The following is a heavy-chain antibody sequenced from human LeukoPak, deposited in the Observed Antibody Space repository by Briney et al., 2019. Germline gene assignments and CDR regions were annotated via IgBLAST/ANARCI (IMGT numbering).Heavy chain of an antibody. Sequence: GGSLRLSCAASGFTFSSYAMSWVRQAPGKGLEWVSAISGSGGSTYYADSVKGRFTISRDNSKNTLCLQMNSLRAEDTAVYYCAKNRKIVVFRTITYNWFDPWGQGTLVTVSS. CDR2: ISGSGGST. V-gene: IGHV3-23*01. J-gene: IGHJ5*02. CDR1: GFTFSSYA. CDR3: AKNRKIVVFRTITYNWFDP. D-gene: IGHD2-2*01.